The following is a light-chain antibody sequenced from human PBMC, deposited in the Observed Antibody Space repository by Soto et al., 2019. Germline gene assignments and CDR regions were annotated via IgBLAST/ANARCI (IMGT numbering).Light chain of an antibody. V-gene: IGKV3-15*01. CDR1: QSISRS. Sequence: EIVLTQSPGTLSLSPGERATLSCRASQSISRSLAWYQQKPGQAPRLLISDASTRATGIPARFSGSGSGTEFTLTISSLQSGDFAVYYCQQYADWPRTFGQGTKVDNK. CDR2: DAS. J-gene: IGKJ1*01. CDR3: QQYADWPRT.